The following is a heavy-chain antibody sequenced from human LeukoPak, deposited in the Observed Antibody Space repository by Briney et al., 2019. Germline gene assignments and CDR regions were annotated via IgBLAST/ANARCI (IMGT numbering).Heavy chain of an antibody. CDR1: GFSFSSSW. CDR2: INQDGSEN. D-gene: IGHD3-3*01. V-gene: IGHV3-7*01. Sequence: PGGSLRLSCAASGFSFSSSWMSWVRQAPGKGLEWVAHINQDGSENDYVDSVKGRFTISRDNAKNSLYLQMNSLRAEDTAVYYCATSKTIDLDYDFWSGYYSGLYYFDYWGQGTLVTVSS. J-gene: IGHJ4*02. CDR3: ATSKTIDLDYDFWSGYYSGLYYFDY.